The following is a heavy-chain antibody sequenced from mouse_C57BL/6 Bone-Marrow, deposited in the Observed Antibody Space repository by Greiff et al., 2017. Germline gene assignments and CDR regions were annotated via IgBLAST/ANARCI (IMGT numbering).Heavy chain of an antibody. D-gene: IGHD2-1*01. V-gene: IGHV1-82*01. Sequence: VQLQQSGPELVKPGASVKISCKASGYAFSSSWMNWVKQRPGKGLEWIGRIYPGDGDTNYNGKFKGKATLTAYKSSSTAYMQLSSLTSEDSAVYFCARSRGNYPFDYWGQGTTLTVSS. CDR2: IYPGDGDT. CDR1: GYAFSSSW. J-gene: IGHJ2*01. CDR3: ARSRGNYPFDY.